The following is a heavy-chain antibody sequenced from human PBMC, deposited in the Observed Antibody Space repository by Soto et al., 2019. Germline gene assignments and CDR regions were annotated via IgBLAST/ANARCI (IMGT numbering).Heavy chain of an antibody. CDR1: GDSIRSAHYF. J-gene: IGHJ6*03. Sequence: QLRLQESGPGLVKPSETLSLTCRVFGDSIRSAHYFWGWVRQPPGKGLEWIGSIYHSGATFYDPSLRSRVTLAVGTTTNQFSLRLSSVTAADTAVYFCARQQYCGSSTCYDSLYYQYMDVCGKGTMVTVSS. D-gene: IGHD2-2*01. CDR2: IYHSGAT. V-gene: IGHV4-39*01. CDR3: ARQQYCGSSTCYDSLYYQYMDV.